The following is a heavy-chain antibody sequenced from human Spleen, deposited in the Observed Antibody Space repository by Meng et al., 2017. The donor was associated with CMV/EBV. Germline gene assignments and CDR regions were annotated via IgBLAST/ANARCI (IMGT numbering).Heavy chain of an antibody. CDR3: TVPAAIQGLSDY. V-gene: IGHV3-49*04. Sequence: GESLKISCTASGFTFGDYAMSWVRQAPGKGLEWVGFIRSKAYGGTTEYAASVKGRFTISRDDSKNSAYLKTNSLKTEDTAVYYCTVPAAIQGLSDYLGQGTLVTVSS. CDR1: GFTFGDYA. D-gene: IGHD2-2*02. CDR2: IRSKAYGGTT. J-gene: IGHJ4*02.